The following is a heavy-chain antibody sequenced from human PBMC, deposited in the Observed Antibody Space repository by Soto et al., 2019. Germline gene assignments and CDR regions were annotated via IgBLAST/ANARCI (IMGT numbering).Heavy chain of an antibody. CDR1: GFTFSSYA. Sequence: WGSLRLSCAASGFTFSSYAMSWVRQAPGKGLEWVSAISGSGGSTYYADSVKGRFTISRDNSKNTLYLQMNSLRAEDTAVYYCAKLLWFGRDCYYMDVWGKGTTVTVSS. J-gene: IGHJ6*03. CDR3: AKLLWFGRDCYYMDV. CDR2: ISGSGGST. V-gene: IGHV3-23*01. D-gene: IGHD3-10*01.